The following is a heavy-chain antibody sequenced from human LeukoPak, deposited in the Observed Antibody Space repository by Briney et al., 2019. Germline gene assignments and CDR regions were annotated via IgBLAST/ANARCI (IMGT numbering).Heavy chain of an antibody. Sequence: GGSLRLSCAASGLTFSSYAMNWVRQAPGKGLEWVSAISGSGGSTYYADSVKGRFTISRDNSKNTLYLQMNSLRAEDTAVYYCAKDPHGIAVAFIFDYWGQGTLVTVSS. D-gene: IGHD6-19*01. CDR3: AKDPHGIAVAFIFDY. V-gene: IGHV3-23*01. CDR2: ISGSGGST. J-gene: IGHJ4*02. CDR1: GLTFSSYA.